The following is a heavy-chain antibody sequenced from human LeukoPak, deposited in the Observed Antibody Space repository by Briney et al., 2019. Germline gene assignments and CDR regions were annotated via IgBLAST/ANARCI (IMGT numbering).Heavy chain of an antibody. V-gene: IGHV4-4*08. J-gene: IGHJ4*02. CDR1: GGSISSYY. CDR3: ARDYGSGYHDY. CDR2: VDHTGST. D-gene: IGHD3-22*01. Sequence: SETLSLTCTVSGGSISSYYWSWIRQPPGKGLEWIGYVDHTGSTKFNPYLNGRVSISRDTSKNLFSLKLSSVTAADTAVYYCARDYGSGYHDYWGQGTLVTVSS.